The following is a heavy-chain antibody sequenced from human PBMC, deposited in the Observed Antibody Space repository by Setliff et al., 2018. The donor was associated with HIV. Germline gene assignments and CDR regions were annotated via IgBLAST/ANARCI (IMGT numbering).Heavy chain of an antibody. CDR2: INHSGST. J-gene: IGHJ6*03. V-gene: IGHV4-34*01. CDR1: GGFFSGYY. Sequence: SETLSLTCAVYGGFFSGYYWSWIRQPPGKGLEWIGEINHSGSTNYNPSLKSRVTISVDTSKNQFSLKLSSVTAAGTAVYYCARNPAIPFYDSSGYYYRYYYYYMDVWGKGTTVTVSS. CDR3: ARNPAIPFYDSSGYYYRYYYYYMDV. D-gene: IGHD3-22*01.